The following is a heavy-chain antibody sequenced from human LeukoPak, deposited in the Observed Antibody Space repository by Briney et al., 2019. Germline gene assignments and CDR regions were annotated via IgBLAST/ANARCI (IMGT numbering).Heavy chain of an antibody. J-gene: IGHJ6*02. V-gene: IGHV3-11*01. CDR3: ARDSYSSGWYFGGITHYYYYGMDV. Sequence: KPGVSLRLSCAASGFTFSDYYMSWIRQAPGKGLEWVSYISSSGSTIYYADSVKGRFTISRDNAKNSLYLQMNSLRAEDTAVYYCARDSYSSGWYFGGITHYYYYGMDVWGQGTTVTVSS. D-gene: IGHD6-19*01. CDR2: ISSSGSTI. CDR1: GFTFSDYY.